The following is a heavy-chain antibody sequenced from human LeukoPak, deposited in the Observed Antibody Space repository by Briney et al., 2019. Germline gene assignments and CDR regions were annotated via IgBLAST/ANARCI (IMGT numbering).Heavy chain of an antibody. Sequence: PGGFLRLSCAASGFTFSDYYMSWIRQAPGKGLEWVSYISSSGSTIYYADSVKGRFTISRDNAKNSLYLQMNSLRAEDTAVYYCARVRVYSSSWYYMDVWGKGTTVTVSS. CDR3: ARVRVYSSSWYYMDV. D-gene: IGHD6-13*01. J-gene: IGHJ6*03. CDR2: ISSSGSTI. V-gene: IGHV3-11*04. CDR1: GFTFSDYY.